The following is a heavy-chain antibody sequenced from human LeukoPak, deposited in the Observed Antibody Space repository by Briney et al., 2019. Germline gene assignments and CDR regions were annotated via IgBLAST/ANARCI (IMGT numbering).Heavy chain of an antibody. J-gene: IGHJ4*02. CDR2: IYTSGST. CDR3: ARDRGSSGWFDY. D-gene: IGHD6-19*01. Sequence: TSETLSLTCTVSGGSISSGSYYWSWIRQPAGKGLEWIGHIYTSGSTIYNPSLKSRVTMSVDTSKNQFSLKLSSATAADTAVYYCARDRGSSGWFDYWGQGTLVTVSS. CDR1: GGSISSGSYY. V-gene: IGHV4-61*09.